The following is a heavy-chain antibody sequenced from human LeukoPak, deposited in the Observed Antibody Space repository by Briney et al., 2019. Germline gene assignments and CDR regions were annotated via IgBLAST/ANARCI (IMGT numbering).Heavy chain of an antibody. D-gene: IGHD3-3*01. Sequence: GGSLRLSCAASGFSFSSYSLNWVRQAPGKGLVCVSCISSGSTYIYYADSVKGRFTISRDNAKNSLYLQMNSLRAEDTAVYYCARETYEGAFDIWGQGTMVTVSS. CDR1: GFSFSSYS. J-gene: IGHJ3*02. CDR2: ISSGSTYI. V-gene: IGHV3-21*01. CDR3: ARETYEGAFDI.